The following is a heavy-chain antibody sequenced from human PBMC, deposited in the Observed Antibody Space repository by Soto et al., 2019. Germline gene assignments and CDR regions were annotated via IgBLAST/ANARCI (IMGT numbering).Heavy chain of an antibody. CDR3: ARGGASHNSGYYYFGL. J-gene: IGHJ4*02. Sequence: VQLEESGGGLVQPGGSLRLSCAASGFTFSSYAMHWVRQVTGKGLEWVSTFGSSGDTYYPGSLKGRFTISRENAKNSLYLQMNSLRAEDTAVYYCARGGASHNSGYYYFGLWGQGTLVTVSS. D-gene: IGHD3-22*01. CDR2: FGSSGDT. V-gene: IGHV3-13*04. CDR1: GFTFSSYA.